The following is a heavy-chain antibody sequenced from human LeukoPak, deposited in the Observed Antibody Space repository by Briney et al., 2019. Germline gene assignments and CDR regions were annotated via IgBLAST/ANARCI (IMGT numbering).Heavy chain of an antibody. CDR3: ARDIGYYYDSSGYYPADY. J-gene: IGHJ4*02. D-gene: IGHD3-22*01. CDR2: ISAYNGNT. V-gene: IGHV1-18*01. Sequence: ASVKVSCKASGYTFTSYGISWVRQAPGQGLEWMGWISAYNGNTNYAQKLQGRVTMTTDTSTSTAYMELRSLRSDDTAVYYCARDIGYYYDSSGYYPADYWGQGTLVTVSS. CDR1: GYTFTSYG.